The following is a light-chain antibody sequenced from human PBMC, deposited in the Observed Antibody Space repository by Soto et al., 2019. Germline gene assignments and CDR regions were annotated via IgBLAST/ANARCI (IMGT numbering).Light chain of an antibody. CDR1: QGISRW. J-gene: IGKJ5*01. CDR3: QQANSFPRT. Sequence: DIQMTQSPSFVSASVGDRVTITCRASQGISRWLAWYQQRPGKAPELLIYGASSLQSGVPSRFSGSGSWTDSTLTISSLQPEDFATYYCQQANSFPRTFGQGTRLEIK. V-gene: IGKV1-12*01. CDR2: GAS.